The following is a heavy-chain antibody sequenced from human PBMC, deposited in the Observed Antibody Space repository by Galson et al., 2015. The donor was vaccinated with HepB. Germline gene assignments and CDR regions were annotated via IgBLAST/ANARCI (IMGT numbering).Heavy chain of an antibody. Sequence: SVKVSCKASGYTFTSYGISWVRQAPGQGLEWMGWISAYNGNTNYAQKLQGRVTMTTDTSTSTAYMELRSLRSDDTAVYYCARLGGAYDYGDDNWFDPWGQGTLVTVSS. CDR3: ARLGGAYDYGDDNWFDP. V-gene: IGHV1-18*04. CDR1: GYTFTSYG. J-gene: IGHJ5*02. D-gene: IGHD4-17*01. CDR2: ISAYNGNT.